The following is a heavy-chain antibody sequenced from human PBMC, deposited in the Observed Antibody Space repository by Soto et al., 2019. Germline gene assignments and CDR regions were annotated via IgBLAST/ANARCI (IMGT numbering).Heavy chain of an antibody. V-gene: IGHV3-23*01. D-gene: IGHD3-22*01. CDR3: AKDGHRSLKDSSGYYYFDY. Sequence: GGSLRLSCAASGFTFSPFAMSWVRQAPGKGLEWVSGISGSGGSTYYADSVKGRFTISRDNSKNTLYLQMNSLRAEDTAVYYYAKDGHRSLKDSSGYYYFDYWGQGTLVNVSS. CDR1: GFTFSPFA. J-gene: IGHJ4*02. CDR2: ISGSGGST.